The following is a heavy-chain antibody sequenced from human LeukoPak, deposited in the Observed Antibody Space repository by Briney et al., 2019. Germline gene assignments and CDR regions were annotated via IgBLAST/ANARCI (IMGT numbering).Heavy chain of an antibody. CDR3: ASGTNRHYGNYYFDY. CDR2: VSHSGST. D-gene: IGHD4-11*01. CDR1: GGSFSGYY. V-gene: IGHV4-34*01. J-gene: IGHJ4*02. Sequence: PSETLSRTCAVYGGSFSGYYWSWIRQPPGKGLEWIGEVSHSGSTNYNPSLKSRVTISVDTSKNQFSLMLTSVTAADTALYYCASGTNRHYGNYYFDYWGRGTLVTVSS.